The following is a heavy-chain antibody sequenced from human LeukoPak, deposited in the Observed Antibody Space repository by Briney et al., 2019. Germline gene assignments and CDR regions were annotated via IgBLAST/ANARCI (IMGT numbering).Heavy chain of an antibody. V-gene: IGHV3-21*01. CDR3: ARASSSWVKRRYYYGLDV. CDR2: ISSSSTYI. CDR1: GFTFSDYN. D-gene: IGHD6-13*01. Sequence: GGSLRLSCAASGFTFSDYNMNWVRQAPGKGLEWVSSISSSSTYIYYADSVKGRFTISRDNAKNSLFLQMNSLRAEDTAVYYCARASSSWVKRRYYYGLDVWGQGTTVTVSS. J-gene: IGHJ6*02.